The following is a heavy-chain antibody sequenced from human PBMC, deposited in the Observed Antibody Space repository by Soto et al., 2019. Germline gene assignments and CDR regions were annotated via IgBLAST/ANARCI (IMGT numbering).Heavy chain of an antibody. CDR3: AKVVGKNWFDP. CDR2: IYYTGNT. Sequence: LSLTCSISGGSISGYYWSWIRQSPGKGLEWIGYIYYTGNTYYNPSLKSRVTISVDTSKNQFSLNLSSVTAADTAAYYCAKVVGKNWFDPWGQGTLVTVSS. CDR1: GGSISGYY. D-gene: IGHD2-15*01. J-gene: IGHJ5*02. V-gene: IGHV4-59*01.